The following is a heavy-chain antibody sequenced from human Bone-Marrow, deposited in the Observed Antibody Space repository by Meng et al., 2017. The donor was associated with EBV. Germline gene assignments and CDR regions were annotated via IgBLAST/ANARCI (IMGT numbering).Heavy chain of an antibody. CDR1: GGSFSGYY. Sequence: VQLKTGGAGLFNPPETLPPSCGCLGGSFSGYYWSWIRQPPGKGLEWIGEINHSGSTNYNPSLKSRVTISVDTSKNQFSLNLSSVTAADTSVYYCARGKSRDYIWGSYRIFDYWGQGTLVTVSS. V-gene: IGHV4-34*01. CDR3: ARGKSRDYIWGSYRIFDY. J-gene: IGHJ4*02. CDR2: INHSGST. D-gene: IGHD3-16*02.